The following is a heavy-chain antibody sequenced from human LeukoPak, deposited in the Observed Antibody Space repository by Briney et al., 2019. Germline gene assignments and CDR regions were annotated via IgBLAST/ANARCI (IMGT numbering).Heavy chain of an antibody. Sequence: GESLKISCKGSGYSFTSYGIGWVRQMPGKGLEWMGIIYPGDSDTRYSPSFQGQVTLSADKSISTAYLQWSSLKASDTAMYYCARGFYDLRGSGYPTLFWFDPWGQGTLVTVSS. CDR1: GYSFTSYG. J-gene: IGHJ5*02. CDR3: ARGFYDLRGSGYPTLFWFDP. CDR2: IYPGDSDT. D-gene: IGHD5-12*01. V-gene: IGHV5-51*01.